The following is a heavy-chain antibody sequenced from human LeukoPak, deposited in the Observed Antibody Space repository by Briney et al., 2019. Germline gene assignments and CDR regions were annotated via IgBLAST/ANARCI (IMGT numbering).Heavy chain of an antibody. J-gene: IGHJ4*02. CDR3: AREGGRGSSSSDYFDY. CDR2: IYSGGST. V-gene: IGHV3-53*01. D-gene: IGHD6-6*01. Sequence: PGGSLRLSCAASGFTVSSNYMSWVRQAPGKGLEWVSVIYSGGSTYYADSVKGRFTISRDNSKNTLYLQMNSLRAEDTAVYYCAREGGRGSSSSDYFDYWGQGTLVTVSS. CDR1: GFTVSSNY.